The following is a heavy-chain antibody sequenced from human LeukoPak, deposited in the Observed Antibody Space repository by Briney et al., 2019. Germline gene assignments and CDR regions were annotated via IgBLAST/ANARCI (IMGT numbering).Heavy chain of an antibody. CDR3: ARHSIFGVVGFDP. CDR2: INPNSGGT. CDR1: GYTFTGYY. J-gene: IGHJ5*02. V-gene: IGHV1-2*02. D-gene: IGHD3-3*01. Sequence: ASAKVSCKASGYTFTGYYMHWVRQAPGQELEWMGWINPNSGGTNYAQKFQGRVTMTRDTSISTAYMELSSLKASDTAMYYCARHSIFGVVGFDPWGQGTLVTVSS.